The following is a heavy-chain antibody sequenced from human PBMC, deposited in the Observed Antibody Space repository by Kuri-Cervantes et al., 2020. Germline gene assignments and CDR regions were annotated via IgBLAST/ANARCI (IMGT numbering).Heavy chain of an antibody. CDR2: IKQDGSEK. CDR3: AREVGGGWYFGYYYGMDV. Sequence: GESLKISCAASGFTFSSYWMHWVRQAPGKGLVWGANIKQDGSEKYYVDSVKGRFTISRDNAKNSLYLQMNSLRAEDTAAYYCAREVGGGWYFGYYYGMDVRGQGTTVTISS. CDR1: GFTFSSYW. J-gene: IGHJ6*02. D-gene: IGHD6-19*01. V-gene: IGHV3-7*01.